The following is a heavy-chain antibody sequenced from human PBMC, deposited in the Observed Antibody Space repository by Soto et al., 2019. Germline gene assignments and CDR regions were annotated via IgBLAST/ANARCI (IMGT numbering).Heavy chain of an antibody. CDR3: ARDRSGGSCYYDY. V-gene: IGHV4-31*01. D-gene: IGHD2-15*01. CDR2: MYHSGRT. Sequence: QVQLQESGPGLVKPSQTLSLTCTVSGGSISSGDYYWNWIRQHPGKGLEWIGYMYHSGRTYYNTSLNSLVTTSEDTSKNQYSLKLSSVTAADTAVYYCARDRSGGSCYYDYWGQGTLVTVSS. CDR1: GGSISSGDYY. J-gene: IGHJ4*02.